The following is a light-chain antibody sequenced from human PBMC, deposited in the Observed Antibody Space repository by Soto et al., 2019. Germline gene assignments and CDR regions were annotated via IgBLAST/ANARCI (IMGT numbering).Light chain of an antibody. V-gene: IGKV2-28*01. Sequence: DIVMTQSPLSLPVTPGEPASISCRSSQSLLHSNGYNYLDWYVQKPGQSPQVLIYLGSNRASGVPDRFSGSGSGTDFTLKISRVEAEDVGVYYCMQALQTTWTFGQGTKVEIK. J-gene: IGKJ1*01. CDR1: QSLLHSNGYNY. CDR3: MQALQTTWT. CDR2: LGS.